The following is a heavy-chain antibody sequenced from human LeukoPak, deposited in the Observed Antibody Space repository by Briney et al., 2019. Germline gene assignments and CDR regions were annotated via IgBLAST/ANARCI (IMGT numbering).Heavy chain of an antibody. J-gene: IGHJ4*02. D-gene: IGHD2-8*02. CDR2: VYTVGTT. CDR3: ATYRQVLLPFES. CDR1: GFGVTTNY. Sequence: GGSLRLSCAGSGFGVTTNYMSWVRQAPGKGLDWVAVVYTVGTTYYADSVKGRFTISRDNSKNTLYLQMNNLRAEDTAIYYCATYRQVLLPFESWGQGTLVTVSS. V-gene: IGHV3-66*01.